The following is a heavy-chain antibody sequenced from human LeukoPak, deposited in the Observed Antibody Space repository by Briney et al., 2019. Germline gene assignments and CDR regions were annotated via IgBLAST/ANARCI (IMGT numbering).Heavy chain of an antibody. D-gene: IGHD6-19*01. CDR2: ISSSSSYI. Sequence: GGSLRLSCAASGFTFSSYWMSWVRQAPGKGLEWVSSISSSSSYIYYADSVKGRFTISRDNAKNSLYLQMNSLRAEDTAVYYCGSSGWQHAFDIWGQGTMVTVSS. J-gene: IGHJ3*02. CDR3: GSSGWQHAFDI. V-gene: IGHV3-21*01. CDR1: GFTFSSYW.